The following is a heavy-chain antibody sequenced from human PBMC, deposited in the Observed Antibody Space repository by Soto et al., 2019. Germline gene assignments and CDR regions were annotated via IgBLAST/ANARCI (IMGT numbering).Heavy chain of an antibody. Sequence: ASVKVSCKASGGTFSSYTISWVRQAPGQGLEWMGRIIPILGIANYAQKFQDRVTITADKSTSTAYMELSSLRSEDTAVYYCAAGVNYGDYFVTGTDYWGQGTLVTVSS. D-gene: IGHD4-17*01. CDR1: GGTFSSYT. J-gene: IGHJ4*02. V-gene: IGHV1-69*02. CDR2: IIPILGIA. CDR3: AAGVNYGDYFVTGTDY.